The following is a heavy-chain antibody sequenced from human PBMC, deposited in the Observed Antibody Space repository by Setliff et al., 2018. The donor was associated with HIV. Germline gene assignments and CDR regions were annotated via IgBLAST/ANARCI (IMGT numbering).Heavy chain of an antibody. D-gene: IGHD3-16*01. J-gene: IGHJ5*02. CDR3: ARAGIPPLGSRRWFDP. CDR1: GGSFSDFS. CDR2: INHRGST. Sequence: SETLSLTCAVYGGSFSDFSWTWIRQPPGKGLEWIGEINHRGSTIYNPSLKSRVSISVDTSRKQFSLKLDSVTAADTAVYYCARAGIPPLGSRRWFDPWGQGTLVTVSS. V-gene: IGHV4-34*01.